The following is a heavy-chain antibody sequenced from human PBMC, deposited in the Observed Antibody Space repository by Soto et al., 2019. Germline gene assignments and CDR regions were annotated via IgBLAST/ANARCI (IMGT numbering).Heavy chain of an antibody. V-gene: IGHV3-30*03. CDR2: ISYDGSKK. D-gene: IGHD3-10*01. J-gene: IGHJ6*02. CDR1: GFIFSNYG. CDR3: ASILWFGELAPPQDV. Sequence: PGGSLRLSCAASGFIFSNYGMHWVRQAPGKGLEWVAFISYDGSKKYYAVSVKARFTISRDDYKDTLYLQMNSLRADYTAVYYRASILWFGELAPPQDVWGQGTTVTVSS.